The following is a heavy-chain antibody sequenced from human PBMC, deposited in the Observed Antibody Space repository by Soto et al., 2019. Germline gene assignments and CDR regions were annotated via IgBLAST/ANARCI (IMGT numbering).Heavy chain of an antibody. V-gene: IGHV1-18*04. Sequence: QVQVVQSEAEVKKPGASVKVSCKASGYTFASIGINWVRQAPGQGLEWMGWISAYNSNTNYAQKFQGRVTMTTDTSTSTAYMELRSLTSDDTAVYYCTTCSGGCCYLFENWGQGTLVSVSS. CDR3: TTCSGGCCYLFEN. CDR2: ISAYNSNT. J-gene: IGHJ4*02. D-gene: IGHD2-15*01. CDR1: GYTFASIG.